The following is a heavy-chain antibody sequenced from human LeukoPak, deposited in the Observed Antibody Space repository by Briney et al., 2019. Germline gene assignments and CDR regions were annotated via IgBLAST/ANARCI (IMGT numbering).Heavy chain of an antibody. Sequence: GGSLRLSCSASGFTFSSYAMHWVRQAPGKGLEYVSVISNNGGSTYYADSVKGRFTISRDNSKNTLYLQMSSLRAEDTAVYYCVKDGSGSYYTYYFDYWGQGTLVTVSS. V-gene: IGHV3-64D*06. D-gene: IGHD3-10*01. CDR3: VKDGSGSYYTYYFDY. J-gene: IGHJ4*02. CDR1: GFTFSSYA. CDR2: ISNNGGST.